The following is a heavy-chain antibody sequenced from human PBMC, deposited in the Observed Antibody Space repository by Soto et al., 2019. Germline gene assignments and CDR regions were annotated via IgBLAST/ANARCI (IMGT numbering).Heavy chain of an antibody. Sequence: PSETLSVTFTVSGGSFSSFPWTWIRQPPGKGLEWIGYVYHRGTTYYNPSLKSRVTISLDTSKNQLSLNLSSVTAADTALYYCARFDFRNYNMDVWGQGTTVTVSS. CDR1: GGSFSSFP. CDR3: ARFDFRNYNMDV. CDR2: VYHRGTT. V-gene: IGHV4-59*01. D-gene: IGHD3-9*01. J-gene: IGHJ6*02.